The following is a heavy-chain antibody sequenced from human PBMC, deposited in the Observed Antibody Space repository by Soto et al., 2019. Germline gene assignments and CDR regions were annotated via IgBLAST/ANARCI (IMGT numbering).Heavy chain of an antibody. D-gene: IGHD2-2*01. V-gene: IGHV1-18*01. CDR2: ISAYNGNT. Sequence: QVQLVQSGAEVKKPAASVKFSCKASGYTFTSYVIRWVRQAPGQGLEWMGWISAYNGNTNYAQKLQGRGTMTTDTSTSTASMELRSLRSDDTAVYYCARVRGDIVVVPAATPYYYYGMDVWGQGTTVTVSS. J-gene: IGHJ6*02. CDR1: GYTFTSYV. CDR3: ARVRGDIVVVPAATPYYYYGMDV.